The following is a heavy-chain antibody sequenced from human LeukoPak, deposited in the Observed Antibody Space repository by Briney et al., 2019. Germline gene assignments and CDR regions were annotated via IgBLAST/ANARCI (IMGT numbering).Heavy chain of an antibody. J-gene: IGHJ4*02. Sequence: GGSLRLSCAASGFTFSSYSMNWVRQAPGKGLEWVSSISSSSSYIYYADSVKGRSTISRDNAKNSLYLQMNSLRAEDTAVYYCARDSGDYVPFDYWGQGTLVTVSS. CDR2: ISSSSSYI. CDR1: GFTFSSYS. V-gene: IGHV3-21*01. D-gene: IGHD4-17*01. CDR3: ARDSGDYVPFDY.